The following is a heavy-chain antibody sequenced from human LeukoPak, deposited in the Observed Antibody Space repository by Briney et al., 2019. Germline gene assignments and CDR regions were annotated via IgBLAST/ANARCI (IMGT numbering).Heavy chain of an antibody. CDR3: ARDWGSVRLITMIVVAPRYYFDY. D-gene: IGHD3-22*01. CDR1: GFTFSSYW. J-gene: IGHJ4*02. V-gene: IGHV3-7*01. CDR2: IKQDGSEK. Sequence: GGSLRLSCAASGFTFSSYWMSWVRQAPGKGLEWVANIKQDGSEKYYVDSVKGRFTISRDNAKNSLYLQMNSLRAEDTAVYYCARDWGSVRLITMIVVAPRYYFDYWGQGTLVTVSS.